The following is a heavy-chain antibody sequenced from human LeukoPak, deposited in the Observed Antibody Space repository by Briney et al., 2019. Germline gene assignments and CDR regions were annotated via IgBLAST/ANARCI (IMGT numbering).Heavy chain of an antibody. J-gene: IGHJ4*02. CDR3: THYTVTTSFDY. CDR1: GFTFSNAW. D-gene: IGHD4-11*01. Sequence: GGSLRLSCAASGFTFSNAWMNWVRQAPGKGLEWVGRIKSKTDGGTTDYAAPVKGRFAISRDDSKNTLFLQMSSLKTEDTAVYYCTHYTVTTSFDYWGQGTLVTVSS. V-gene: IGHV3-15*07. CDR2: IKSKTDGGTT.